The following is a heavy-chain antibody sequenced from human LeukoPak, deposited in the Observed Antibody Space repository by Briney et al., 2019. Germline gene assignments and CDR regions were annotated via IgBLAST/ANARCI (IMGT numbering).Heavy chain of an antibody. V-gene: IGHV3-66*02. CDR2: IYSGGTT. Sequence: GGSLRLSCAVSGFNVRSNYMSWVRQAPGKGLEWVSAIYSGGTTYYADSVKGRLTISRDNSKNMLYLQMNSLRVEDTAVYYCARDHTSWDPFDYWGQGTLVTVSS. CDR1: GFNVRSNY. J-gene: IGHJ4*02. D-gene: IGHD1-26*01. CDR3: ARDHTSWDPFDY.